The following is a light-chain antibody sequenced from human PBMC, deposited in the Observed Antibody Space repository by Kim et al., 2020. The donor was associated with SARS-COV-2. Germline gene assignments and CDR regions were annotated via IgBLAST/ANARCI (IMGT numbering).Light chain of an antibody. CDR2: VAS. V-gene: IGKV1-9*01. J-gene: IGKJ2*01. CDR1: QDINNY. CDR3: QQLKTYPQT. Sequence: ASVGEKVTITCRASQDINNYLAWYQQKPGKAPKLLIYVASTLRSGVPSRFRGSGSGTDFTLTISSLQPEDFATYYCQQLKTYPQTFGQGTKLEI.